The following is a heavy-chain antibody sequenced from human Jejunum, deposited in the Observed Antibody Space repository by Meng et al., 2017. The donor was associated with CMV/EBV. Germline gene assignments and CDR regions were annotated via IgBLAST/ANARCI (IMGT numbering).Heavy chain of an antibody. V-gene: IGHV3-30-3*01. J-gene: IGHJ4*02. CDR1: GFTFSNYA. D-gene: IGHD3-22*01. CDR3: ARNWYYYDTRLQLGY. CDR2: ISYDGSNR. Sequence: QVQLVESXXXXXQXXRXXRLPCAASGFTFSNYAMHWVRQAPGKGLEWVAVISYDGSNRYYADSVKGRFTISRDNSKNTLYLQMNSLRAEDTAVYYCARNWYYYDTRLQLGYWGQGTLVTVSS.